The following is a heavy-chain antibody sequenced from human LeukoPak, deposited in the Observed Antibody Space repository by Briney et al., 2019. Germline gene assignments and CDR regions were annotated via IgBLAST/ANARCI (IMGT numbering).Heavy chain of an antibody. Sequence: GRSLRLSCAASGFTFSSYDVHWVRQAPGKGLEWVAVLSYDGSNKYYADSVKGRFTISRDNSKTTLYLQMNSLRAEDTAVYYCAKVRGPDFDWLPPFDYWGQGTLVTVSS. V-gene: IGHV3-30*18. CDR3: AKVRGPDFDWLPPFDY. CDR2: LSYDGSNK. D-gene: IGHD3-9*01. J-gene: IGHJ4*02. CDR1: GFTFSSYD.